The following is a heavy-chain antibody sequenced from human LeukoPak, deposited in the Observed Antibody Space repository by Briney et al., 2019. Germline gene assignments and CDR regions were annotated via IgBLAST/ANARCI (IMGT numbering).Heavy chain of an antibody. CDR1: GYTFTGYY. Sequence: GASVKVSCKASGYTFTGYYMHWVRQAPGQGLEWMGIINPSGGSTSYAQKFQGRVTMTRDTSTSTVYMELSSLRSEDTAVYYCARGLPELAYCSGDCYPPSDYWGQGTLVTVSS. V-gene: IGHV1-46*01. J-gene: IGHJ4*02. D-gene: IGHD2-21*02. CDR2: INPSGGST. CDR3: ARGLPELAYCSGDCYPPSDY.